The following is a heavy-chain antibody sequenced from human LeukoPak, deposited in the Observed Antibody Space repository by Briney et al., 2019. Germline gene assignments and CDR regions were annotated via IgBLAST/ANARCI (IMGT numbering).Heavy chain of an antibody. J-gene: IGHJ4*02. D-gene: IGHD3-16*01. Sequence: GGSLRLSCVASGFTVSSNYMTWVRQAPGKGLEWVSVIYSGGNTFYADSVKGRFTISRDNSKNTLYLQMNSLRGEDTAIYYCARDDVATVFDYWGQGSLVTVSP. CDR1: GFTVSSNY. CDR2: IYSGGNT. CDR3: ARDDVATVFDY. V-gene: IGHV3-66*02.